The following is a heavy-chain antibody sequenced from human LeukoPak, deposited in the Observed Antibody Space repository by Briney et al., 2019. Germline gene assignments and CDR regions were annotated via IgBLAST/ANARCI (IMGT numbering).Heavy chain of an antibody. J-gene: IGHJ3*02. CDR1: GGTFSSYA. CDR3: ARSHCSGGSCYSPAFDI. CDR2: IIPILGIA. V-gene: IGHV1-69*04. D-gene: IGHD2-15*01. Sequence: GASVKVPCKASGGTFSSYAISWVRQAPGQGLEWMGRIIPILGIANYAQKFQGRVTITADKSTSTAYMELSSLRSEDTAVYYCARSHCSGGSCYSPAFDIWGQGTMVTVSS.